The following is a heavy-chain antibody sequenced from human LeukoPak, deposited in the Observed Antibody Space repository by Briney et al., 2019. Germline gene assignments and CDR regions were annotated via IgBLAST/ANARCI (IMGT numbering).Heavy chain of an antibody. J-gene: IGHJ4*02. CDR3: ARAITQDKQQLGPYYFDY. CDR1: GGTFSSYA. Sequence: ASVKVSCKASGGTFSSYAISWVRQAPGQGLEWMGGIIPIFGTANYAQKFQGRVTITTDESTSTAYMELSSLRSEDTAVYYCARAITQDKQQLGPYYFDYWGQGTLVTVSS. CDR2: IIPIFGTA. D-gene: IGHD6-13*01. V-gene: IGHV1-69*05.